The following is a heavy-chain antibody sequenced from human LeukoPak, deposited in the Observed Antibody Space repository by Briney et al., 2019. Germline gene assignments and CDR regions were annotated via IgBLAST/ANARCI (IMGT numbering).Heavy chain of an antibody. CDR1: GFNLNSFY. V-gene: IGHV3-74*01. Sequence: PGGSLRLSCVVSGFNLNSFYMDWVRQAPGKGLVWVSGIRKDGTSTGYADSVQGRFSISRETDKNTVYLQMNSRRPDDTGVYFCARGNWGPEFWGQGTLVTVSS. D-gene: IGHD3-16*01. J-gene: IGHJ4*02. CDR3: ARGNWGPEF. CDR2: IRKDGTST.